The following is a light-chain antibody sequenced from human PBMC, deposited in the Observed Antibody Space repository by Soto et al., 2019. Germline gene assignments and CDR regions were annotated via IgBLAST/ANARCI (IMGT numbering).Light chain of an antibody. CDR1: SSNIGAGYD. Sequence: QSVLTQLPSVSGAPGQRVTISCTGSSSNIGAGYDVHWYQQLPVTAPKLLIYGNSNRPSGVPDRFSGSKSGTSASLAITGLQAEDEADYYCQSYDSSLSGPVVFGGGTKLTVL. V-gene: IGLV1-40*01. CDR3: QSYDSSLSGPVV. CDR2: GNS. J-gene: IGLJ2*01.